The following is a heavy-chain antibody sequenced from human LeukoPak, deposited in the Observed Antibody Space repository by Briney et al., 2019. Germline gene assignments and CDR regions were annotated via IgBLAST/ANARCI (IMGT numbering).Heavy chain of an antibody. D-gene: IGHD4-17*01. V-gene: IGHV4-59*12. J-gene: IGHJ4*02. Sequence: PSETLSLTCTVSGGSISSYYWSWIRQPPGKGLEWIGYIYYSGSTNYNPSLKSRVTISVDTSKNQFSLKLSSVTAADTAVYYCARGGYVTVTLYDYWGQGTLVTVSS. CDR3: ARGGYVTVTLYDY. CDR1: GGSISSYY. CDR2: IYYSGST.